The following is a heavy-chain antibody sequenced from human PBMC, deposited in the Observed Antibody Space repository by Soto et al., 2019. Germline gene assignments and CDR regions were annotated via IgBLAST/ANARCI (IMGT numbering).Heavy chain of an antibody. Sequence: EVQLVESGGDLVQPGGSLRLSCAASGFTVSSNYMSWVRQAPGKGLEWVSVIYSGGSTYYADSVKGRFTISRHNSKNKLYVQRNSLRAEDTAVYYCARAEGVAAAGTGCCFDYWGQGTLVTVSS. V-gene: IGHV3-53*04. CDR3: ARAEGVAAAGTGCCFDY. D-gene: IGHD6-13*01. J-gene: IGHJ4*02. CDR1: GFTVSSNY. CDR2: IYSGGST.